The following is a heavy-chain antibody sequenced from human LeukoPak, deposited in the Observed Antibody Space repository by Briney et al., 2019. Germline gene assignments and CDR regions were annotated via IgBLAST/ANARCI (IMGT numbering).Heavy chain of an antibody. V-gene: IGHV3-23*01. CDR2: ISGSGEST. Sequence: GGSLRLSCAASGFTFNTYAMTWVRQAPGKGLEWVSSISGSGESTYYADSVKGRFTISRDNSKNTLYLQMNSLRAEDTAVYYCAKVKDCSSTSCYSHYYYYYYMDVWGKGTTVTVSS. J-gene: IGHJ6*03. CDR1: GFTFNTYA. CDR3: AKVKDCSSTSCYSHYYYYYYMDV. D-gene: IGHD2-2*01.